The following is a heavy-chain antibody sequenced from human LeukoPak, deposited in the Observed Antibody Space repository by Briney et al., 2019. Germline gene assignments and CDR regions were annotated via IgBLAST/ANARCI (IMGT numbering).Heavy chain of an antibody. CDR3: ATGGISSSWPY. CDR2: ISYDGSNK. D-gene: IGHD6-13*01. CDR1: GFTFSSYA. Sequence: GGSLRLSCAASGFTFSSYAMHWVRQAPGKGLEWVAVISYDGSNKYYADSVKGRFTISRDNSKNTLYLQMNSLRAEDTAVYYCATGGISSSWPYWGQGTLVTVSS. J-gene: IGHJ4*02. V-gene: IGHV3-30-3*01.